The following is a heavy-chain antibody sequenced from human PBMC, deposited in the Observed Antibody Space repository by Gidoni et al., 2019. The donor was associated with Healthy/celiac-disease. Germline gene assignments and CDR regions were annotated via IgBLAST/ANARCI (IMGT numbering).Heavy chain of an antibody. Sequence: EVQLVESGGGLVKPGGSLRLSCAASGFTFSNAGMRWVRQAPGKGLEWVGRIKSKTDGGTTDYAAPVKGRFTISRDDSKNTLYLQMNSLKTEDTAVYYCTTEFLIGSFDYWGQGTLVTVSS. CDR1: GFTFSNAG. V-gene: IGHV3-15*01. D-gene: IGHD3-10*01. CDR2: IKSKTDGGTT. CDR3: TTEFLIGSFDY. J-gene: IGHJ4*02.